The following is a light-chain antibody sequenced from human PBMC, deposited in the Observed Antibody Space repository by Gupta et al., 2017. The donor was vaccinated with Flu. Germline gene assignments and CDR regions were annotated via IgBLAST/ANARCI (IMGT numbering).Light chain of an antibody. CDR1: RSDVGGYNY. CDR3: SSYAGNNKCV. Sequence: SVTISCTGTRSDVGGYNYVSWYQQHPGKAPKLMIFEVSKRPSGVPDRFSGSKSGNTASLTVSGLQAEDEADYYCSSYAGNNKCVFGGGTKLTVL. CDR2: EVS. V-gene: IGLV2-8*01. J-gene: IGLJ3*02.